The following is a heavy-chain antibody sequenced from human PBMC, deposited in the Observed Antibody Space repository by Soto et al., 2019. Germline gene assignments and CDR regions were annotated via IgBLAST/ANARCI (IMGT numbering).Heavy chain of an antibody. CDR1: GFTFSSYG. V-gene: IGHV3-30*18. D-gene: IGHD3-22*01. CDR2: ISYDGSNK. J-gene: IGHJ4*02. CDR3: AKTYYYDSSGYPAFDY. Sequence: PGGSLRLSCAASGFTFSSYGMHWVRQAPGKGLEWVAVISYDGSNKYYADSVKGRFTISRDNSKNTLYLQMNSLRAEDTAVYYCAKTYYYDSSGYPAFDYWGQGTLVTVSS.